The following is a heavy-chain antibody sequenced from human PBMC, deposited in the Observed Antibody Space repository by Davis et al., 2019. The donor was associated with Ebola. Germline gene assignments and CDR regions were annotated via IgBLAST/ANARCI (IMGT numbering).Heavy chain of an antibody. J-gene: IGHJ4*02. CDR2: ISYDGSGK. CDR3: ARGGGSYHPDQRPSPDY. Sequence: GESLKISCAASGFTFSSYAMHWVRQAPGKGLEWVTFISYDGSGKYYADSVKGRFTISRDNSKNTLYLQMNSLTTEDTAVYYCARGGGSYHPDQRPSPDYWGQGTLVTVSS. CDR1: GFTFSSYA. D-gene: IGHD1-26*01. V-gene: IGHV3-30*04.